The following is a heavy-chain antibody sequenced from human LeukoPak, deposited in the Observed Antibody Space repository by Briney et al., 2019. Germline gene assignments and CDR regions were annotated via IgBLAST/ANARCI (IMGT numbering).Heavy chain of an antibody. J-gene: IGHJ4*02. CDR2: INWNGGST. CDR3: AKDRETIAAGSFDY. D-gene: IGHD6-13*01. Sequence: TGGSLRLSCAASGFTFDDYGMSWVRQAPGKGLEWVSGINWNGGSTGYADSVKGRFTISRDNSKNTLYLQMNSLRAEDTAVYYCAKDRETIAAGSFDYWGQGTLVTVSS. CDR1: GFTFDDYG. V-gene: IGHV3-20*04.